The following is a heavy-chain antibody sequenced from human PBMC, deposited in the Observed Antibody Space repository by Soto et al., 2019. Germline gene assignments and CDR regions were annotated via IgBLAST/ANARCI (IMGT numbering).Heavy chain of an antibody. CDR1: GFTFSSYA. D-gene: IGHD6-13*01. J-gene: IGHJ5*02. CDR2: ISGSGGST. CDR3: AKDYSSSWYGRFDP. V-gene: IGHV3-23*01. Sequence: GGSLRLSCAASGFTFSSYAMSWVRQAPGKGLEWVSAISGSGGSTYYADSVKGRFTISRDNSKNSLYLQMNSLRVEDTAVYYCAKDYSSSWYGRFDPLGQGTQVTGSS.